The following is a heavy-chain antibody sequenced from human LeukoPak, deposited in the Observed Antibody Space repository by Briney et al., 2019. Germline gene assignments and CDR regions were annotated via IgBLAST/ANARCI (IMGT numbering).Heavy chain of an antibody. D-gene: IGHD3-3*01. CDR2: IYYSGST. CDR3: ARGRTDFWSGYRPPYYYYYMDV. J-gene: IGHJ6*03. Sequence: SETLSLTCTVSGGSISSGGYYWSWIRQPPGKGLEWIGYIYYSGSTNYNPSLKSRVTISVDTSKNQFSLKLSSVTAADTAVYYCARGRTDFWSGYRPPYYYYYMDVWGKGTTVTVSS. V-gene: IGHV4-61*08. CDR1: GGSISSGGYY.